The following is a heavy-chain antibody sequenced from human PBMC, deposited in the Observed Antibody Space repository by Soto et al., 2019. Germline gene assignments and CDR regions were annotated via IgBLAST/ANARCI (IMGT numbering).Heavy chain of an antibody. CDR2: IYYSGST. J-gene: IGHJ4*02. V-gene: IGHV4-30-4*01. D-gene: IGHD2-15*01. CDR3: ARDSAGGVNDY. CDR1: GGSISSGDYY. Sequence: SETLSLTCTVSGGSISSGDYYWSWIRQPPGKGLEWIGYIYYSGSTYYNPSLKSRVTISVDTSKNQFSLKLSSVTAADTAVYYCARDSAGGVNDYWGQGTLVTVSS.